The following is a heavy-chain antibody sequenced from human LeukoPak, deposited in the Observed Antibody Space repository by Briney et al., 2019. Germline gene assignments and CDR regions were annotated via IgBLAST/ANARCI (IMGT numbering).Heavy chain of an antibody. CDR3: ASFGISWRSSY. D-gene: IGHD2-21*01. V-gene: IGHV3-74*01. CDR1: GFSFSSHW. CDR2: ISGDGSYT. J-gene: IGHJ4*02. Sequence: AGGSLRLSCAASGFSFSSHWVHWVRQAPGKGLVWVSRISGDGSYTSNVDSVKGRFTISRDNVNNMLYLHMNSLRAEDTAVYYCASFGISWRSSYWGQGTLVTVSS.